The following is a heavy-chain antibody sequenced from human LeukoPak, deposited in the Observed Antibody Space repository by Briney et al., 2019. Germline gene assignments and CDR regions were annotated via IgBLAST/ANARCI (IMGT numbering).Heavy chain of an antibody. CDR3: AKKPPSIAAAGTGILDY. CDR1: GFTFSSYA. J-gene: IGHJ4*02. V-gene: IGHV3-23*01. Sequence: GGSLRLSCAASGFTFSSYAMSWVRQAPGKGLEWVSAISGSGGSTYYADSVKGRFTISRDNSKNTLYLQMNSLRAEDTAVYYRAKKPPSIAAAGTGILDYWGQGTLVTVSS. CDR2: ISGSGGST. D-gene: IGHD6-13*01.